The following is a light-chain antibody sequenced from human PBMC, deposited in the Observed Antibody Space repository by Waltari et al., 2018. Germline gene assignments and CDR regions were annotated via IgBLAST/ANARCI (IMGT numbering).Light chain of an antibody. J-gene: IGLJ2*01. CDR1: SSNIGADYD. Sequence: QSVLTQSPSVSGAPGQRVTISCTGSSSNIGADYDVNWYQVLPGAAPKLLIYTNFNRPSGVPDRFYGTRSGTSASLAITGLRPEDEGDYYCQSYDSSLSAVVFGGGTKVTVL. CDR2: TNF. CDR3: QSYDSSLSAVV. V-gene: IGLV1-40*01.